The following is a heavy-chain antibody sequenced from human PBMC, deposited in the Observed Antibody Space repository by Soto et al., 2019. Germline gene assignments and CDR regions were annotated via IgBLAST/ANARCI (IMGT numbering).Heavy chain of an antibody. V-gene: IGHV3-9*01. CDR1: VFTCGDYA. CDR2: ISWNSGTI. J-gene: IGHJ3*02. CDR3: VRDLRPNYCGGGDCYSEAFDI. D-gene: IGHD2-21*02. Sequence: PWGSLRLSCLASVFTCGDYAMHWFRQAPGKGLEWVSIISWNSGTIGYVDSVKGRFTISRDNAKNSLYLQMNSLRSEDTALYYCVRDLRPNYCGGGDCYSEAFDIWGQGTMVTVSS.